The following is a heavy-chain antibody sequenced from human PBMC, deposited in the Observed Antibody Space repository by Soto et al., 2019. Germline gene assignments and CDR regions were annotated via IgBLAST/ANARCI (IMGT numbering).Heavy chain of an antibody. J-gene: IGHJ4*02. V-gene: IGHV3-9*01. CDR3: VRGYCRITNCPAAMFCFDY. Sequence: EVQLVESGGGLVQPGRSLRLSCAASGFTFDDYTMHWVRHAPGKGLEWVSGVTWNSGFTAYADSVKGRFTISRDNAKNSLYLQMISLRPEDPALYSCVRGYCRITNCPAAMFCFDYWGQGARVTVSS. CDR1: GFTFDDYT. CDR2: VTWNSGFT. D-gene: IGHD2-2*01.